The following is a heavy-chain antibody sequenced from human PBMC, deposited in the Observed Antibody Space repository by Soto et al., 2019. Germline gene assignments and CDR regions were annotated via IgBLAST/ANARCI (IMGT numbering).Heavy chain of an antibody. CDR1: GGSISRGDYY. CDR2: IYYSGST. D-gene: IGHD3-3*01. CDR3: ARWWSGSRQGFDP. V-gene: IGHV4-31*03. Sequence: QVQLQESGPGLVKPAQTLSLTCTVSGGSISRGDYYWSWLRQHPGKGLERIGYIYYSGSTYYNPSLKSRVTISVDTSTHQFSLKLSSVTAAETAVYYCARWWSGSRQGFDPWGQGTMVTVSS. J-gene: IGHJ5*02.